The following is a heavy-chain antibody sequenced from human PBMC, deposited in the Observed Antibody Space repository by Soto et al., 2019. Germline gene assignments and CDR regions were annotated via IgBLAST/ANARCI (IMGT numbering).Heavy chain of an antibody. D-gene: IGHD3-3*01. CDR3: ARDHGRFLEWLLSYYYYGMDV. V-gene: IGHV3-30-3*01. CDR1: GFTFSSYA. CDR2: ISYDGSNK. Sequence: GGSLRLSCAASGFTFSSYAMHWVRQAPGKGLEWVAVISYDGSNKYYADSVKGRFTISRDNSKNTLYLKMNSLKAEDTAVYYCARDHGRFLEWLLSYYYYGMDVWGQGTTVTVSS. J-gene: IGHJ6*02.